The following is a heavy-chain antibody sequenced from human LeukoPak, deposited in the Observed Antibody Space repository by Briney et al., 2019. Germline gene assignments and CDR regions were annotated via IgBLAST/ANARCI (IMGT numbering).Heavy chain of an antibody. J-gene: IGHJ4*02. D-gene: IGHD6-19*01. CDR3: ARVAGSIDY. V-gene: IGHV1-8*03. CDR1: VYTFTTYD. Sequence: ASVTDSFKASVYTFTTYDINWVRQATGQGLEWMGWMNPNSGYTGYAQKFQGRVTITRDTSISTAYMELSSLRSEDTAVYYCARVAGSIDYWGQGTLVTVSS. CDR2: MNPNSGYT.